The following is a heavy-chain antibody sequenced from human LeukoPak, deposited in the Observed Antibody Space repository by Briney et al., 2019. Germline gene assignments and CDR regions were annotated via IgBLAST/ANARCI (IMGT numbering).Heavy chain of an antibody. Sequence: ASVKVSCKASGYTFTSYGISWVRQAPGQGLEWMGWISAYNGNTNYAQKFQGRVTMTRNTSISTAYMELSSLRSEDTAVYYCARDYYYGSGSYYGYWGQGTLVTVSS. CDR1: GYTFTSYG. V-gene: IGHV1-18*01. CDR3: ARDYYYGSGSYYGY. D-gene: IGHD3-10*01. J-gene: IGHJ4*02. CDR2: ISAYNGNT.